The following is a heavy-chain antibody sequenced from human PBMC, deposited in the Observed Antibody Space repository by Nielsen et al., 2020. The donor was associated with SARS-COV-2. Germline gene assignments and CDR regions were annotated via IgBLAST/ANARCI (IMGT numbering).Heavy chain of an antibody. CDR3: VRVRDDGYYYDTGPFDY. V-gene: IGHV3-74*03. J-gene: IGHJ4*02. CDR1: GFTFRNYG. CDR2: INSDGTRT. D-gene: IGHD3-22*01. Sequence: GGSLRLSCAASGFTFRNYGMNWVRQAPGKGLAWVAQINSDGTRTTYADSVKGRFTISRDKAESTLSLQMNMLRANDTAVYYCVRVRDDGYYYDTGPFDYWGQGTLVTVSS.